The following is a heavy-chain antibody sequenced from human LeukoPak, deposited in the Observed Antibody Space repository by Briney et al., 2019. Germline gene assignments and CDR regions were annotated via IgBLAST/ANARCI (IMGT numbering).Heavy chain of an antibody. Sequence: SETLSLTCTVSGGSISSNIHYWGWIRQPPGKGLEWIGSLYYSGSTYYNPSLKSRLTISVDTSKNPFSLKLSSVTAADTAVYYCARRGSSSSTLDYYFDYWGQGTLVTVSS. D-gene: IGHD6-6*01. CDR2: LYYSGST. V-gene: IGHV4-39*01. CDR1: GGSISSNIHY. CDR3: ARRGSSSSTLDYYFDY. J-gene: IGHJ4*02.